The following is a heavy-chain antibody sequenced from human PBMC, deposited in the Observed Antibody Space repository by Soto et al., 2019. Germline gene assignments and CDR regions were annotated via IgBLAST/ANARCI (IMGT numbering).Heavy chain of an antibody. CDR3: ATTARPYYYYGMDV. Sequence: SETLSLTCAVYGGSFSGYYWSWIRQPPGKGLEWIGEINHSGSTNYNPSLKGRVTISVDTSKNQFSLKLSSVTAADTAVYYCATTARPYYYYGMDVWGQGTTVTVSS. D-gene: IGHD6-6*01. V-gene: IGHV4-34*01. CDR2: INHSGST. CDR1: GGSFSGYY. J-gene: IGHJ6*02.